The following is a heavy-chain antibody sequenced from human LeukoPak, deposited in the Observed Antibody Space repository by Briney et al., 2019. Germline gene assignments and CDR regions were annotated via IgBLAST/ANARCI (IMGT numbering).Heavy chain of an antibody. V-gene: IGHV1-69*13. J-gene: IGHJ3*02. CDR3: ARRGYQLPDAFDI. D-gene: IGHD2-2*01. CDR2: IIPIFGTA. Sequence: ASVKVSCKASGYTFTSYGISWVRQAPGQGLEWMGWIIPIFGTANYAQKFQGRVTITADESTSTAYMELSSLRSEDTAVYYCARRGYQLPDAFDIWGQGTMVTVSS. CDR1: GYTFTSYG.